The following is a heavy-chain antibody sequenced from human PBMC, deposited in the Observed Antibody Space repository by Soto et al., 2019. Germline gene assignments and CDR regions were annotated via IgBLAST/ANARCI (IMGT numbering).Heavy chain of an antibody. Sequence: QVQLVQSGAEVKKPGASVKVSCKASGYTFTGYYMHWVRQAPGQGLEWMGWINPNSGGTNYAQKLQGWVTMTRDTSISTAYMELSRLRSDDTAVYYCARDAWDCSGGSCYPSIYYYGMDVWGQGTTVTVSS. D-gene: IGHD2-15*01. CDR1: GYTFTGYY. CDR2: INPNSGGT. V-gene: IGHV1-2*04. CDR3: ARDAWDCSGGSCYPSIYYYGMDV. J-gene: IGHJ6*02.